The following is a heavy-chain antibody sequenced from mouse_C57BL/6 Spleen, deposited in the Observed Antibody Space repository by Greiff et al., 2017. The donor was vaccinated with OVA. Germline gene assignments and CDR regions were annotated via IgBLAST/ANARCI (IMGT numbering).Heavy chain of an antibody. CDR3: ARAPNWGGGYIDV. D-gene: IGHD4-1*01. Sequence: EVQLQESGPELVKPGASVKISCKASGYSFTDYNMNWVKQSNGQSLEWIGVINPNYGTTSYNQKFKGKATLTVDQSSSTAYMQLNSLTSEDYAVEFSARAPNWGGGYIDVWGRGTTVTVSS. V-gene: IGHV1-39*01. J-gene: IGHJ1*03. CDR1: GYSFTDYN. CDR2: INPNYGTT.